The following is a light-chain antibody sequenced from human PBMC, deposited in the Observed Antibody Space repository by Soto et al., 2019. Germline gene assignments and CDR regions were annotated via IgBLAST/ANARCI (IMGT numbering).Light chain of an antibody. CDR3: QQYDGSPRT. CDR2: RAS. Sequence: IVMTQSPDTLAVSPGETVTLSCRASQSLSDNLAWYQQKTGQPPRLLIFRASSRATGIPDRFTGSGSGTDFTLTISRLEPEDFAVYYCQQYDGSPRTFGQGTKVDIK. V-gene: IGKV3-20*01. J-gene: IGKJ1*01. CDR1: QSLSDN.